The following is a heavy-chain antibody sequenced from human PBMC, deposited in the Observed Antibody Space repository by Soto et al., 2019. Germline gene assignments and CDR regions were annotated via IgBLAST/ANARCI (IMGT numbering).Heavy chain of an antibody. CDR2: INPNSGGT. Sequence: GASVKVSCKASGYTFTGYYMHWVRQAPGQGLEWMGWINPNSGGTNYAQKFQGRVTVTRDTSISTAYMELSRLRSDDTAVYYCARDCPITIFGVVINYGMDVWGQGTTVTAP. V-gene: IGHV1-2*02. CDR3: ARDCPITIFGVVINYGMDV. CDR1: GYTFTGYY. J-gene: IGHJ6*02. D-gene: IGHD3-3*01.